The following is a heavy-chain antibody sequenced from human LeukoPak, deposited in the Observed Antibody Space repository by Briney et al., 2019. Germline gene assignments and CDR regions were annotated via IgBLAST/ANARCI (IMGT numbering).Heavy chain of an antibody. Sequence: PGGSLRLSCAASGFTFSSYGMHWVRQAPDKGLEWVAVIWNDGGKKYYADSVKGRFTISRDNSKNTLYLQMNSLRAEDTAVFYCARGYYYGTTGHFDSWGQGTPVTVSS. D-gene: IGHD3-22*01. CDR2: IWNDGGKK. CDR3: ARGYYYGTTGHFDS. CDR1: GFTFSSYG. J-gene: IGHJ4*02. V-gene: IGHV3-33*01.